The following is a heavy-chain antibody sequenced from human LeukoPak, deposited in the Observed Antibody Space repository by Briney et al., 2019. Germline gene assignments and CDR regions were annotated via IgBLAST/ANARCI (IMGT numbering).Heavy chain of an antibody. CDR2: IYSGGST. CDR1: EFSVGSNY. V-gene: IGHV3-66*02. D-gene: IGHD6-19*01. J-gene: IGHJ4*02. CDR3: AKDARRTFGLSSGLYRGSYYFGY. Sequence: GGPLRLSCAASEFSVGSNYMTWVRQAPGKGLEWVSLIYSGGSTYYADSVKGRFTISRDNSKNTLFLQVNSLRAEDTAVYYCAKDARRTFGLSSGLYRGSYYFGYWGQGTLVTVSS.